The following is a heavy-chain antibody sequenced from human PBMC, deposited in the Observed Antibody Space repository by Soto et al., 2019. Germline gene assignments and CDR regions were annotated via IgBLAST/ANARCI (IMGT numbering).Heavy chain of an antibody. Sequence: EVQLLESGGGLVQPGGSLRLSCAASGFTFSSYAMSWVRQAPGKGLEWVSAISGSGGSTYYADSVKGRFTISRDNTKNTLYLQMNSLRAEDTAVHYCAKDDPQPSFAPRKDGSGSYFAIWGQGPLVTVSS. CDR2: ISGSGGST. CDR1: GFTFSSYA. D-gene: IGHD3-10*01. V-gene: IGHV3-23*01. J-gene: IGHJ4*02. CDR3: AKDDPQPSFAPRKDGSGSYFAI.